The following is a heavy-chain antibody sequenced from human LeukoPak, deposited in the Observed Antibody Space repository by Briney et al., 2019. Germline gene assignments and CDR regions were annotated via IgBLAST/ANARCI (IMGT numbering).Heavy chain of an antibody. CDR3: ARPHSRGGYFDY. CDR2: INPNSGGT. V-gene: IGHV1-2*02. CDR1: GYTFTGYY. Sequence: ASVKVSCKASGYTFTGYYMHWVRQAPGQGLEWMGWINPNSGGTNYAQKFQGRVTMTRDTSISTAYMELSRLRSDDTAVYYCARPHSRGGYFDYWGQGTLVTVSS. D-gene: IGHD3-10*01. J-gene: IGHJ4*02.